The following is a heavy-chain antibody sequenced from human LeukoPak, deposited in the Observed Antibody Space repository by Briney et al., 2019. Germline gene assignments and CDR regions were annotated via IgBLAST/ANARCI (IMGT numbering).Heavy chain of an antibody. J-gene: IGHJ4*02. CDR3: ASTGYYDFWSGYLVFDY. CDR1: GGSISSGDYY. D-gene: IGHD3-3*01. V-gene: IGHV4-39*01. CDR2: IYYSGST. Sequence: SETLSLTCTVSGGSISSGDYYWGWIRQPPGKGLEWIGSIYYSGSTYYNPSLKSRVTISVDTSKNQFSLKLSSVTAADTAVYYCASTGYYDFWSGYLVFDYWGQGTLVTVSS.